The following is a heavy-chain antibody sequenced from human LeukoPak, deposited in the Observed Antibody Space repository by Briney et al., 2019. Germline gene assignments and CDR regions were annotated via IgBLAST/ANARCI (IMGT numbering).Heavy chain of an antibody. V-gene: IGHV4-59*01. CDR2: VYYSGST. CDR3: ARIAFLPKESNSWYRWFDS. CDR1: GGSISSYY. J-gene: IGHJ5*01. Sequence: SETLSLTCTVSGGSISSYYWSWIRQSPGKGLEWIGNVYYSGSTNYNPSLNSRVTISMDTSKNQFSLKLRSVTVVDTAVYYCARIAFLPKESNSWYRWFDSWGQGTLVTVSS. D-gene: IGHD6-13*01.